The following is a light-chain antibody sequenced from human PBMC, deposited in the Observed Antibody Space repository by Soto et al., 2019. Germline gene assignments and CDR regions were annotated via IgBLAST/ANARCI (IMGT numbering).Light chain of an antibody. J-gene: IGKJ1*01. V-gene: IGKV1-39*01. CDR2: DAS. Sequence: DIQMTQSPSSLSASIGDRVSFTCQASQDISKFLNWYQHKPGQAPSLLIYDASKSQFGVPSRFSGSGSGTEFSLTISGLQPEDVATYYCQQSYNFPWTFGQGTKV. CDR3: QQSYNFPWT. CDR1: QDISKF.